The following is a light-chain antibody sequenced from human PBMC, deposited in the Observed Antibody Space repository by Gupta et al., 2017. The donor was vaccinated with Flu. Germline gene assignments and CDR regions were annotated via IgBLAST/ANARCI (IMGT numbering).Light chain of an antibody. V-gene: IGKV3-15*01. J-gene: IGKJ1*01. Sequence: GERATLSCRASQSISINLAWYQQKPGQSPRLLIYRASDRATGIPARFSGSGSETEFTLTIYNLQSEDSAVYYCQYYNSWPWAFGQGTKVEVK. CDR2: RAS. CDR1: QSISIN. CDR3: QYYNSWPWA.